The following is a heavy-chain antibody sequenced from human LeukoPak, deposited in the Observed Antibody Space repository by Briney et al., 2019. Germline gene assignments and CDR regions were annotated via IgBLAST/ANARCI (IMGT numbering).Heavy chain of an antibody. V-gene: IGHV3-30*04. CDR3: ARDRSPPNWGDAFDI. Sequence: GGSLRLSCAASGFTFSSYAMHWVRQAPGKGLEWVAVISYDGSNKYYADSVKGRFTISRDNSKNTLYLQMNSQRAEDTAVYYCARDRSPPNWGDAFDIWGQGTMVTVSS. CDR1: GFTFSSYA. D-gene: IGHD7-27*01. CDR2: ISYDGSNK. J-gene: IGHJ3*02.